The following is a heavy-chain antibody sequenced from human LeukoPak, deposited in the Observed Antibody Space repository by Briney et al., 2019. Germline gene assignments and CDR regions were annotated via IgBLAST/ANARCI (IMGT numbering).Heavy chain of an antibody. CDR1: GYIFTNYW. V-gene: IGHV5-51*01. D-gene: IGHD3-10*01. J-gene: IGHJ4*02. Sequence: GESLKISCRVSGYIFTNYWIGWVRQMPGKGLESMGIIYPADSDTTYSPSFQGQVTISADMSIDTVYLQWSSPKASDTAIYYCARQSRDGSKTRGYYFDYWGQGTLVTVSS. CDR3: ARQSRDGSKTRGYYFDY. CDR2: IYPADSDT.